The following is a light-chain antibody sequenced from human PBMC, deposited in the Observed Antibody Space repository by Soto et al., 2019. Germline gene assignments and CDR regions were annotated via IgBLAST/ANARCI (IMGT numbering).Light chain of an antibody. CDR1: QSISPW. V-gene: IGKV1-5*03. CDR3: QHYNSYPIT. J-gene: IGKJ5*01. Sequence: DIQMTQSPSTLSASVGDRATITCRASQSISPWLAWYQQKPGKAPKLLIYKASSLESGVPSRFSGSGSGTEFTLTISSLQPEDFATYYCQHYNSYPITFGQGTRLEIK. CDR2: KAS.